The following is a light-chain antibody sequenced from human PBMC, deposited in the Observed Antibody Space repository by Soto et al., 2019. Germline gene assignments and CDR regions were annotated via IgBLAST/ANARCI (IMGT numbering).Light chain of an antibody. CDR1: QSIFYGCNNKND. CDR2: WAS. J-gene: IGKJ1*01. V-gene: IGKV4-1*01. Sequence: DIVMTQSPDSLAVSLGESATINCKSSQSIFYGCNNKNDLAWFHQKPGQPPQLLIYWASTRESGVTDRFSGSGSETDFTLTISSLQAEDVAIYYCQQYYSSPTWTFGQGTKVDIK. CDR3: QQYYSSPTWT.